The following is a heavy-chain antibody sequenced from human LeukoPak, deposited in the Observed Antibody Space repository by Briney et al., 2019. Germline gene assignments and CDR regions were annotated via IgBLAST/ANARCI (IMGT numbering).Heavy chain of an antibody. CDR2: IKSDGRT. CDR1: GFTLSSYW. CDR3: ARAPSEIGGYYPEYFRH. V-gene: IGHV3-74*01. Sequence: GGSLRPSCAASGFTLSSYWMHWVRHAPGKGLVWVSRIKSDGRTNYADSVKGRFTISRGNAKNTVSLQMNSLRAEDTGVYYCARAPSEIGGYYPEYFRHWGQGTLVIVSS. D-gene: IGHD3-22*01. J-gene: IGHJ1*01.